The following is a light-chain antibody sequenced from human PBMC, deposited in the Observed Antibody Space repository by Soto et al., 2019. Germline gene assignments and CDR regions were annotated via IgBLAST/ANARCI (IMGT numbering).Light chain of an antibody. CDR2: GAS. Sequence: IVLTQSPGTLSLSPRERGTLSCRASQSVSSSYLAWYQQKPGQAPKLLIYGASSRATGIPDRFSGSGSGTDFTLTISRLEPEDFAVYYCQQYDSSTRCTFAQGTTVEIK. V-gene: IGKV3-20*01. CDR1: QSVSSSY. CDR3: QQYDSSTRCT. J-gene: IGKJ1*01.